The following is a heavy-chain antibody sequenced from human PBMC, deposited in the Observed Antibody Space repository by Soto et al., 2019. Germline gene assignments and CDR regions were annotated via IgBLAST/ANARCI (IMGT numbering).Heavy chain of an antibody. CDR2: IYHSGST. CDR3: AGKGTRPLYSAAAGRDYHDYGMDV. D-gene: IGHD6-13*01. Sequence: SETLSLTCAVSGGYISSSNWWSWVRQPPGKGLEWIGEIYHSGSTNYNPSLKSRVTISVDKSMHQFSLKLSSVTAADTAVYYFAGKGTRPLYSAAAGRDYHDYGMDVWGQGSTVTVS. CDR1: GGYISSSNW. V-gene: IGHV4-4*02. J-gene: IGHJ6*02.